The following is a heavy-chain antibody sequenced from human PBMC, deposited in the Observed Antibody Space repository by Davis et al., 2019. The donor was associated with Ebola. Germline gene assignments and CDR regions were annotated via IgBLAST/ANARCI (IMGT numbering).Heavy chain of an antibody. D-gene: IGHD6-19*01. J-gene: IGHJ4*02. CDR3: ARDPGVGGQWLGN. CDR1: GYTFIGYY. CDR2: INPNSGGT. V-gene: IGHV1-2*04. Sequence: AASVKVSCKASGYTFIGYYMHWVRQAPGQGLEWMGWINPNSGGTNYAQKFQGWVTMTRDTSISTAYMELSRLRSDDTAVYYCARDPGVGGQWLGNWGQGTLVTVSS.